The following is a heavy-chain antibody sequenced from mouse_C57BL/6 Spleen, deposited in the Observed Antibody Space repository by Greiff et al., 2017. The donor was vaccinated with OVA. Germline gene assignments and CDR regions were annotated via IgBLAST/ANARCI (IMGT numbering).Heavy chain of an antibody. CDR1: GFTFSDYY. Sequence: EVKLMESEGGLVQPGSSMKLSCTASGFTFSDYYMAWVRQVPEKGLEWVANINYDGSSTYYLDSLKSRFIISRDNAKNILYLQMSSLKSEDTATYYCARYYYGSFDYWGQGTTLTVSS. J-gene: IGHJ2*01. CDR3: ARYYYGSFDY. CDR2: INYDGSST. D-gene: IGHD1-1*01. V-gene: IGHV5-16*01.